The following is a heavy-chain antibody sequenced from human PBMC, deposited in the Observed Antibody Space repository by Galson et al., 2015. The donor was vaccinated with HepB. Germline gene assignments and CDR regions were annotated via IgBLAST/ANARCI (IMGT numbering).Heavy chain of an antibody. CDR2: IKQDGTEQ. CDR1: GFSFSSYW. J-gene: IGHJ4*02. V-gene: IGHV3-7*01. D-gene: IGHD6-13*01. Sequence: SLRLSCAASGFSFSSYWMSWVRQVPGEGLEWVANIKQDGTEQNYLDSVKGRFTISRDNAKNSLYLQMNSLRAEDTALYYCASHGTFDYWGPGTLVTVSS. CDR3: ASHGTFDY.